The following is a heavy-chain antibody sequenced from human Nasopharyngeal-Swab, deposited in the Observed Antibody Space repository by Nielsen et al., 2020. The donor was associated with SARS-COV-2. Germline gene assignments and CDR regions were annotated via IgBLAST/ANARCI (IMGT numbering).Heavy chain of an antibody. D-gene: IGHD5-18*01. J-gene: IGHJ4*02. CDR3: SRVPRVGGYSYGYDY. V-gene: IGHV1-2*06. CDR1: GYSFSDYF. Sequence: ASVKVSCKASGYSFSDYFMEWLRQAPGQGLEWMGRINPNSGGTNYAQKFQGRVTMTRDTSLRTGTMELSGLRSDDTAMYFCSRVPRVGGYSYGYDYWGQGTLVTVSS. CDR2: INPNSGGT.